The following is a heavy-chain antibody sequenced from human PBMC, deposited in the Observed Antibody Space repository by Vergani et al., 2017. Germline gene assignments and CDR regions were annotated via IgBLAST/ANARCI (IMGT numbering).Heavy chain of an antibody. D-gene: IGHD6-13*01. J-gene: IGHJ4*02. Sequence: QVQLQKSGPGLVKPSETLSLTCTVSGGSISSHYWSWIRQPPGKGLEWIGYIDYSGSTNYNPSLKSRVTISVDTSKNQFSLKLSSVTAADTAVCYCARVFRAAAGTVDFDYWSQGTLVTVSS. CDR2: IDYSGST. V-gene: IGHV4-59*11. CDR1: GGSISSHY. CDR3: ARVFRAAAGTVDFDY.